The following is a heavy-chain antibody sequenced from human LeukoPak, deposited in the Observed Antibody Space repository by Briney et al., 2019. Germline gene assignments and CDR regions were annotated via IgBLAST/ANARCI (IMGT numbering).Heavy chain of an antibody. CDR1: GYTFTNCY. CDR2: INPSGGGT. CDR3: ARGDLTATTTHDAFDI. V-gene: IGHV1-46*01. J-gene: IGHJ3*02. Sequence: ASVKVSCKPSGYTFTNCYMHWVRQAPGQGLEWMGIINPSGGGTSYAQKFQGRVTMTRDTSTTTVYMELSSLTSEDTAVFYCARGDLTATTTHDAFDIWGQGTMVTVSS. D-gene: IGHD2-15*01.